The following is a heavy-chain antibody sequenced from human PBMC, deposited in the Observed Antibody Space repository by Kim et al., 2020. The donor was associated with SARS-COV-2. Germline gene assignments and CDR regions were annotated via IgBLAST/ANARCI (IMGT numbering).Heavy chain of an antibody. V-gene: IGHV6-1*01. Sequence: SQTLSLTCAISGDSVSSKSAAWNWIRQSPSRGLEWLGRTYYRSKWNNDYAVSVKSRITISPDTSRTHFSLQLNSVTHEDTAVYYCARESPWCTGDTCYSRWFNSWGQGTLVTVSS. D-gene: IGHD2-15*01. CDR2: TYYRSKWNN. J-gene: IGHJ5*01. CDR1: GDSVSSKSAA. CDR3: ARESPWCTGDTCYSRWFNS.